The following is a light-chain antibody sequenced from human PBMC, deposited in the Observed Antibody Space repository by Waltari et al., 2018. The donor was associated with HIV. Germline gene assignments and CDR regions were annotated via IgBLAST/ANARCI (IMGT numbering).Light chain of an antibody. J-gene: IGLJ3*02. V-gene: IGLV1-47*01. CDR1: SSNIGSNY. CDR2: RNK. Sequence: QSVLTQPPSASGTPGQRVTISCSGSSSNIGSNYVHWYQQLPGRTPKLLIYRNKRRPAGVPDGSSSSKSGTSAALAIRGLRSEDEGDYDCAAWDDNRGGRGLFGGGTRLTVL. CDR3: AAWDDNRGGRGL.